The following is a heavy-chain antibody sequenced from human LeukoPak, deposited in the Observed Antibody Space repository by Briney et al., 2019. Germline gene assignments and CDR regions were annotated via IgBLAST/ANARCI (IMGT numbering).Heavy chain of an antibody. D-gene: IGHD2-15*01. Sequence: PSETLSLTCAVYGGSFSGYYWSWIHQPPGKGLEWIGEINHSGSTNYNPSLKSRVTISVDTSKNQFSLKLSSVTAADTAVYYCARVRRYCSGGSCQIHAFDIWGQGTMVTVSS. CDR1: GGSFSGYY. CDR2: INHSGST. J-gene: IGHJ3*02. V-gene: IGHV4-34*01. CDR3: ARVRRYCSGGSCQIHAFDI.